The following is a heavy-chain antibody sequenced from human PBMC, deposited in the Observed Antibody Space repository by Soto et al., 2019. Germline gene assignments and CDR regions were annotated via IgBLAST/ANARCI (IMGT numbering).Heavy chain of an antibody. Sequence: SETLSLTCTVSGGTISSGYYYWSWIRQPPGKGLEWIGYIYYSGSTYYNPSLKSRVTISVDTSKNQFSQKLSSVTAADAAVYYCARDGDYYDSSGYYWRYFDYWGQGTLVTVPS. J-gene: IGHJ4*02. CDR1: GGTISSGYYY. D-gene: IGHD3-22*01. CDR3: ARDGDYYDSSGYYWRYFDY. V-gene: IGHV4-30-4*01. CDR2: IYYSGST.